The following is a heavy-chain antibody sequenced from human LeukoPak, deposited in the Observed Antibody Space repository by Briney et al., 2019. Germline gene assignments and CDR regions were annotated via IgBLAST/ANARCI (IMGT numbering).Heavy chain of an antibody. D-gene: IGHD3-3*01. V-gene: IGHV1-2*02. CDR2: INPNSGGT. CDR1: GYTFTGYY. J-gene: IGHJ4*02. CDR3: ARPTPPITDFDY. Sequence: ASVKVSCKASGYTFTGYYMHWVRQAPGQGLEWMGWINPNSGGTNYAQKFQGRVTMTRDTSISTAYMELSRLRSGDTAVYYCARPTPPITDFDYWGQGTLVTVSS.